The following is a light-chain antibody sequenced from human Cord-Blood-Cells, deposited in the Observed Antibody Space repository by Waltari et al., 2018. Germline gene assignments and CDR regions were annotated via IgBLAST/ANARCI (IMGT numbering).Light chain of an antibody. CDR2: DAS. Sequence: AIQLTQAPSSLSASVGDRVTITCRASQGISSALAWYQQKPGKAPKVLIYDASSVESGGPSRFSRIGSGTDFTLTISSLQPEDFATYYCQQFNSYPLTFRGGTKVEIK. J-gene: IGKJ4*01. CDR1: QGISSA. V-gene: IGKV1-13*02. CDR3: QQFNSYPLT.